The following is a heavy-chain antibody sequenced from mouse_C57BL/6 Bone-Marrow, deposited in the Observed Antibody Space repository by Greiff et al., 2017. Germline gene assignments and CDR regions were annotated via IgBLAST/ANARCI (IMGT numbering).Heavy chain of an antibody. Sequence: EVQLVESGGGLVKPGGSLKLSCAASGFTFSDYGMHWVRQAPEKGLEWVAYISSGSSTIYYADTVKGRFTISRDNAKNTLFLQMTSLRSEDTAMYYCERREYSSPNYYAMDYWGQGTSVTVSS. CDR1: GFTFSDYG. CDR3: ERREYSSPNYYAMDY. D-gene: IGHD1-1*01. J-gene: IGHJ4*01. V-gene: IGHV5-17*01. CDR2: ISSGSSTI.